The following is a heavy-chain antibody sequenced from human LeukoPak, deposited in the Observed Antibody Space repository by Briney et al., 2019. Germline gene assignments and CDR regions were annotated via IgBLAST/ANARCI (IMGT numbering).Heavy chain of an antibody. CDR2: INANNGGT. V-gene: IGHV1-2*02. D-gene: IGHD1-26*01. Sequence: ASVKVSCKASGYTFTDYFMHWVRQAPGQGLEWMGWINANNGGTNYAQKFQGRVTVTRDTSISTAYMELSSLRSDDTAVYYCARFSGSSKFDYWGQGTLVTVSS. J-gene: IGHJ4*02. CDR1: GYTFTDYF. CDR3: ARFSGSSKFDY.